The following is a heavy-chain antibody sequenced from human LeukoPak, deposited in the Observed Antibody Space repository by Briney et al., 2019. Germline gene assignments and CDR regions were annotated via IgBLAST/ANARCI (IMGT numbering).Heavy chain of an antibody. V-gene: IGHV4-59*01. CDR1: GFTFSTFA. CDR2: IYYSGST. J-gene: IGHJ3*02. D-gene: IGHD5-12*01. Sequence: GSLRLSCAASGFTFSTFAMIWVRQPPGKGLEWIGYIYYSGSTNYNPSLKSRVTISVDTSKNQFSLKLSSVTAADTAVYYCAREGYRRDAFDIWGQGTMVTVSS. CDR3: AREGYRRDAFDI.